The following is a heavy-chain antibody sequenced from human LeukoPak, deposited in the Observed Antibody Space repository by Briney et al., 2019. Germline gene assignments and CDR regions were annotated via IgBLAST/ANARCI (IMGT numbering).Heavy chain of an antibody. CDR1: DYIFTNYG. CDR2: ISAYNGNT. CDR3: ARGRSRTDVVVITNDAFDI. D-gene: IGHD3-22*01. Sequence: ASVKVSCKASDYIFTNYGISWVRQAPGQGLEWMGWISAYNGNTNYAQKLQGRVTMTTDTSTTTAYMELRSLRSNDTAAYYCARGRSRTDVVVITNDAFDIWGQGTMVTVSS. J-gene: IGHJ3*02. V-gene: IGHV1-18*01.